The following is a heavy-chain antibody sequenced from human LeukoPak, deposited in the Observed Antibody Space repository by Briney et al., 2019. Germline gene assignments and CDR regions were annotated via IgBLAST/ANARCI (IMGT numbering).Heavy chain of an antibody. V-gene: IGHV4-4*07. Sequence: KPSETLSLTCTVSGGSISSYYWSWIRQPAGKGLEWIGRIYTSGSTNYNPSLKSRVTMSVDTSKNQFSLKLSSVTAADTAVYYCAGEYNWEGEGPTDAFDIWGQGTMVTVSS. J-gene: IGHJ3*02. CDR1: GGSISSYY. CDR3: AGEYNWEGEGPTDAFDI. CDR2: IYTSGST. D-gene: IGHD1-20*01.